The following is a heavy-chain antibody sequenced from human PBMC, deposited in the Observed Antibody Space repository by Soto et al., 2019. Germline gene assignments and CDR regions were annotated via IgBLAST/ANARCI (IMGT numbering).Heavy chain of an antibody. Sequence: EVQLVESGGGLVQPGRSLRLSCAASGFTFDDYAMHWVRQAPGKGLEWVSGISWNSGSIDYADPVKGRFTISRDNAKNSLYLQMNSLRAEDTALYYCAKDKRYYFDYWGQGTLVTVSS. CDR3: AKDKRYYFDY. CDR1: GFTFDDYA. J-gene: IGHJ4*02. V-gene: IGHV3-9*01. CDR2: ISWNSGSI.